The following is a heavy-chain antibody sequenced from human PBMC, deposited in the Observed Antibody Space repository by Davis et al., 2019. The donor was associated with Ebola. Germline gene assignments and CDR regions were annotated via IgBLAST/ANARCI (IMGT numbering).Heavy chain of an antibody. V-gene: IGHV3-30-3*01. D-gene: IGHD3-16*02. CDR2: ISYDGSNK. Sequence: GGSLRLSCAASGFTFSSYAMHWVRQAPGKGLERVAVISYDGSNKYYADSVKGRFTISRDNSKNTLYLQMNSLRAEDTAVYYCARDDRYQSRYYYYGMDVWGKGTTVTVSS. J-gene: IGHJ6*04. CDR1: GFTFSSYA. CDR3: ARDDRYQSRYYYYGMDV.